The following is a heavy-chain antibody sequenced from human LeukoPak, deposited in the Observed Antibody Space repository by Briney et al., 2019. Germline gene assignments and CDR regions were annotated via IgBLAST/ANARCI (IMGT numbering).Heavy chain of an antibody. J-gene: IGHJ4*02. CDR2: MNQEGSEE. D-gene: IGHD6-13*01. CDR1: GFNFSTDW. Sequence: GGSLRLSCAVSGFNFSTDWMSSVCQAPREGLGRVANMNQEGSEEYSVDSLKGGFTPSRDKAKKSLYMQMKSLRAEKTPAYNCAREPGCLAAAGYDYWCQGTLVTVSS. CDR3: AREPGCLAAAGYDY. V-gene: IGHV3-7*01.